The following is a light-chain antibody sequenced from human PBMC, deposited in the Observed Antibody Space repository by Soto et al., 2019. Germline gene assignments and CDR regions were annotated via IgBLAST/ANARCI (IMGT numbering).Light chain of an antibody. CDR2: DAS. V-gene: IGKV3-11*01. J-gene: IGKJ5*01. Sequence: EIVLAQSPATLSLSPGERATLSCRASQSVSSYLAWYQQKPGQAPRLLIYDASNMATGIPARFSGSGSGTDFTLTISSLEPDYFAVYYCQQRSNWPPITFGQGTRLEIK. CDR1: QSVSSY. CDR3: QQRSNWPPIT.